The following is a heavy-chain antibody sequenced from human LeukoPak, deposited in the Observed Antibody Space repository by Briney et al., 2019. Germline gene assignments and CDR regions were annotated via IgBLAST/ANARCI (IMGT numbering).Heavy chain of an antibody. V-gene: IGHV4-38-2*01. Sequence: SETLSLTCAVSGYSISSGYYWGWIRQPPGKGLEWIGSIHHSGSTYYNPSLKSRVTISVDTSKNQFSLKLSSVTAADTAVYYCARQLYEIDIWGQGTMVTVSS. J-gene: IGHJ3*02. CDR1: GYSISSGYY. D-gene: IGHD2-2*02. CDR2: IHHSGST. CDR3: ARQLYEIDI.